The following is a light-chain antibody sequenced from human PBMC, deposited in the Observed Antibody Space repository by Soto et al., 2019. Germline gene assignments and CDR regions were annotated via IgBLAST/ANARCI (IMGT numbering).Light chain of an antibody. Sequence: DIQMTQSPSSLSASVGDRVTITCRASQSISTYLNWYRQKPGKAPKLLMHAASSLDRGVPSRFSGSGSGTDFTLTISSLQPEDFATYSCQHSTTWTFGQGTKVDIK. CDR1: QSISTY. V-gene: IGKV1-39*01. CDR2: AAS. J-gene: IGKJ1*01. CDR3: QHSTTWT.